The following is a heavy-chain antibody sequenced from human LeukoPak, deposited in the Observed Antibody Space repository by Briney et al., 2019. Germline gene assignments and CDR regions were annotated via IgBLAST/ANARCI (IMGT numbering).Heavy chain of an antibody. Sequence: PGGSLRLSCAASGFTFDDYAMHWVRQAPGKGLEWVSGISWNSGSIGYADSVKGRFTISRDNSKNTLYLQMNSLRAEDTAVYYCAKDIVGATDYWGQGTLVTVSS. V-gene: IGHV3-9*01. CDR3: AKDIVGATDY. J-gene: IGHJ4*02. CDR1: GFTFDDYA. D-gene: IGHD1-26*01. CDR2: ISWNSGSI.